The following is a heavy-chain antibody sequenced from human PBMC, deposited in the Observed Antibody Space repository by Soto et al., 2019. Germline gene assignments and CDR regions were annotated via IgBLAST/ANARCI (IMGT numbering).Heavy chain of an antibody. CDR2: IYYSGST. Sequence: SETLSLTCTVSGGSISSGGYYWSWIRQHPGKGLEWIGYIYYSGSTYFNPSLKSRLTISVDTSKNQFSLQLSSVTAADTAVYSCARGGHSSSSEGANWFDPWGQGTLVTVSS. D-gene: IGHD6-6*01. CDR3: ARGGHSSSSEGANWFDP. V-gene: IGHV4-31*03. CDR1: GGSISSGGYY. J-gene: IGHJ5*02.